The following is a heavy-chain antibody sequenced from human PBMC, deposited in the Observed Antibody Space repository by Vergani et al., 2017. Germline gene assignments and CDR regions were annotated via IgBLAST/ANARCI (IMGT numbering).Heavy chain of an antibody. V-gene: IGHV3-33*01. Sequence: QVQLVESGGGVVQPGRSLRLSCAASGFTFSSYGMHWVRQAPGKGLEWVAVIWYDGSNKYYADSVKGRFTISRDNSKNTLYLQMNRLRAEDTAVYYCSRASYSTYYDFWSGYYGYFDYWGQGTLVTVSS. CDR1: GFTFSSYG. D-gene: IGHD3-3*01. J-gene: IGHJ4*02. CDR3: SRASYSTYYDFWSGYYGYFDY. CDR2: IWYDGSNK.